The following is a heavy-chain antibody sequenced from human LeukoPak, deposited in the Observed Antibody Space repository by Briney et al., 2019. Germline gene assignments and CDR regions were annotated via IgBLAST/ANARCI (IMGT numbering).Heavy chain of an antibody. Sequence: SETLSLTCAVYGGSFSGYYWSWIRQPPGKGLEWIGEINHSGSTNYNPSHKSRVTTSVDTSKNQFSLKLSSVTAADTAVYYCARGGNPGDYWGQGTLVTVSS. CDR3: ARGGNPGDY. D-gene: IGHD4-23*01. CDR1: GGSFSGYY. CDR2: INHSGST. J-gene: IGHJ4*02. V-gene: IGHV4-34*01.